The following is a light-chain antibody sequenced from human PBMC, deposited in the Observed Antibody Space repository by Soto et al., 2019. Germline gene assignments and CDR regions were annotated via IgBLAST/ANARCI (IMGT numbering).Light chain of an antibody. CDR3: QQFNNWPRT. V-gene: IGKV3-15*01. J-gene: IGKJ1*01. Sequence: EIVMTQSPATLSESPGERATLSCRASQSINNNLAWYQQKPGQAPRLLIYGASTRATGVPARFSGSGSGTEFTLTISSLQSEDFAVYYCQQFNNWPRTFGQGTKV. CDR2: GAS. CDR1: QSINNN.